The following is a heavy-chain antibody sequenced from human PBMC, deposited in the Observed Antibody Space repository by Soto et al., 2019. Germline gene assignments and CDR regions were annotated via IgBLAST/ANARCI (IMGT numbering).Heavy chain of an antibody. CDR1: GSTFITYY. D-gene: IGHD3-10*01. V-gene: IGHV1-46*01. Sequence: ASVKVSCKTSGSTFITYYIHWVRQAPGQGLEWMGIIHPGDDSTYYAQKFQGRVTMSRDTSTSTVYMDLGSLKSDDTAVYYCVLLYFGELFPPLWGQGTQVTVSS. CDR3: VLLYFGELFPPL. J-gene: IGHJ4*02. CDR2: IHPGDDST.